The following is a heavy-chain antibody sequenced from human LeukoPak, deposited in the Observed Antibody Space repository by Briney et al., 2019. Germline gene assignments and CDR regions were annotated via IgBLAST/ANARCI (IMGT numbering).Heavy chain of an antibody. Sequence: SETLSLTCAVYGGSFSGYYWSWIRQPPGKGLEWIGEINHSGSTNYNPSLKSQVTISVDTSKNQYSLKLSSVTAADTAVYYCARDKQWLAHWGQGTLVTVSS. CDR3: ARDKQWLAH. D-gene: IGHD6-19*01. CDR2: INHSGST. J-gene: IGHJ4*02. V-gene: IGHV4-34*01. CDR1: GGSFSGYY.